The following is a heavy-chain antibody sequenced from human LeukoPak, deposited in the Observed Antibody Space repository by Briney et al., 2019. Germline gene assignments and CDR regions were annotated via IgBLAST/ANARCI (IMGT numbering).Heavy chain of an antibody. D-gene: IGHD6-13*01. CDR3: ARARRYSSTHDAFDI. V-gene: IGHV3-11*01. CDR1: GLTFSDSY. CDR2: ISSGSTPSTI. J-gene: IGHJ3*02. Sequence: GGSLRLSCAASGLTFSDSYMSWIRQAPGMGLEWVSYISSGSTPSTISYADSVKGRFTISRDNSKNTLYLQMNSLRAEDTAVYYCARARRYSSTHDAFDIWGQGTMVTVSS.